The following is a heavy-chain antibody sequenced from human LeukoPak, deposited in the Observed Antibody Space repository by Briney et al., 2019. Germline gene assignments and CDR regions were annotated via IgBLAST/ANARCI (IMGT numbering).Heavy chain of an antibody. CDR2: IYYSGST. V-gene: IGHV4-59*01. Sequence: SETLSLTCTVSGGSISSYYWSWIRQPPGKGLEWIGYIYYSGSTNYNPSLQSRVTISVDTSKNQLSLNLNSVTAADTAVYYCARGGAARLHFQNWGQGTLVTVSS. J-gene: IGHJ1*01. D-gene: IGHD6-6*01. CDR1: GGSISSYY. CDR3: ARGGAARLHFQN.